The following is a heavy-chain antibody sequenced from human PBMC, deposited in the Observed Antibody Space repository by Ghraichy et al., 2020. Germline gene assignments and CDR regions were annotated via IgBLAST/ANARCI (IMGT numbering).Heavy chain of an antibody. CDR1: GFTFDDFV. D-gene: IGHD4-23*01. V-gene: IGHV3-43*02. Sequence: GGSLRLSCAASGFTFDDFVMHWVRQGPGKGLEWISLISGDGYTTYYADSVKGRFTVSRDNNRNSLYLQMTSLTTEDTALYFCAKDPGITPRGGPSYYWGQETLVTVSS. CDR2: ISGDGYTT. J-gene: IGHJ4*02. CDR3: AKDPGITPRGGPSYY.